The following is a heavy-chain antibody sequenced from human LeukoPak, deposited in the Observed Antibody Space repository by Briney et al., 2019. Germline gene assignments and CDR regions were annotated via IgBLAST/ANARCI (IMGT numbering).Heavy chain of an antibody. CDR3: VRDTDVSLWFGPNNWFDP. D-gene: IGHD3-10*01. CDR1: GFTFSSYG. J-gene: IGHJ5*02. CDR2: IWYDGSNK. V-gene: IGHV3-33*01. Sequence: PGGSLRLSCAASGFTFSSYGTHWVRQAPGKGLEWVAVIWYDGSNKYYADSVKGRFTISRDNSKNTLYLQMNSLRAEDTAVYYCVRDTDVSLWFGPNNWFDPWGQGTLVTVSS.